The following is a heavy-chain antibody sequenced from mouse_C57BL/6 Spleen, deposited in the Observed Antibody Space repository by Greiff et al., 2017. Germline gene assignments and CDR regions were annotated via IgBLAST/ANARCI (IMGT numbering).Heavy chain of an antibody. CDR3: ANQGGLYYDGSSWFAD. V-gene: IGHV5-17*01. J-gene: IGHJ3*01. CDR1: GFTFSDYG. CDR2: ISSGSSTI. Sequence: EVQGVESGGGLVKPGGSLKLSCAASGFTFSDYGMHWVRQAPEKGLEWVAYISSGSSTIYYADTVKGRFTISRDNAKNTLFLQMTSLRSEATAMYYCANQGGLYYDGSSWFADWGQGTLVTVAA. D-gene: IGHD1-1*01.